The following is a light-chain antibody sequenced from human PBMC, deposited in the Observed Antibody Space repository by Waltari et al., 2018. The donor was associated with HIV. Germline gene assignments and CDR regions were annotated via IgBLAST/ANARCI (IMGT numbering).Light chain of an antibody. CDR1: ALPKQY. V-gene: IGLV3-25*03. J-gene: IGLJ3*02. Sequence: SYELTQTPSVSVSPGQTARSTCSGDALPKQYAYWYHQKPGQAPVLVIYKNTERPSGIPDRFSGSSSGTTVTLTISGVQAEDEADYYCQSADSSGTWVFGGGTKLTVL. CDR2: KNT. CDR3: QSADSSGTWV.